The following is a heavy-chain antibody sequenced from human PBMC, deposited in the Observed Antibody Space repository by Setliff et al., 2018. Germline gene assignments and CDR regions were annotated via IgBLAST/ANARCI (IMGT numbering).Heavy chain of an antibody. D-gene: IGHD3-3*01. V-gene: IGHV4-61*09. CDR1: GGAMNSGSYY. CDR2: IYTSWST. J-gene: IGHJ6*03. Sequence: SETLSLTCTVSGGAMNSGSYYWSFIRQPAGKGREWIGQIYTSWSTNYNPSLKSRVTMSVDTSKNQFSLKLSSVTAADTAVYYCARMSGFLYMDVWGKGTTVTVSS. CDR3: ARMSGFLYMDV.